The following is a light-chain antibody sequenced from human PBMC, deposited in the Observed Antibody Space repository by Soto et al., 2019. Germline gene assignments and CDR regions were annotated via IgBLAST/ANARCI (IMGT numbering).Light chain of an antibody. J-gene: IGLJ1*01. CDR2: DVS. CDR3: RSYTXSSTYV. V-gene: IGLV2-14*01. CDR1: SSDVGGYNY. Sequence: QSVLTQPASVSGSPGQSITISCTGTSSDVGGYNYVSWYQQHPGKAPKLTIYDVSNRPSGVSNRFSGSKSGNTASLTISGLQAEDEADYYCRSYTXSSTYVFGTGTKVTVL.